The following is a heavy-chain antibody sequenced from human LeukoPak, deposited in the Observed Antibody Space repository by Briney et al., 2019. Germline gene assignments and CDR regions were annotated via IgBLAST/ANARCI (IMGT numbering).Heavy chain of an antibody. D-gene: IGHD3-16*01. CDR1: GFTFSSYA. V-gene: IGHV3-23*01. Sequence: GGSLRLSCAASGFTFSSYAMSWVRQAPGKGLEWVSAISGSGGSTYYADSVKGRFTISRDNSKNTLYLQMNSLRAEDTAVYYCAKGGIMITFGGGPFDYWGQGTLGTVSS. J-gene: IGHJ4*02. CDR3: AKGGIMITFGGGPFDY. CDR2: ISGSGGST.